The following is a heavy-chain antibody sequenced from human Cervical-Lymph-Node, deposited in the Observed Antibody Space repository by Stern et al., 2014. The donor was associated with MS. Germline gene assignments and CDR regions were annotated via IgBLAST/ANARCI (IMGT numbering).Heavy chain of an antibody. D-gene: IGHD3-22*01. CDR3: AKSYPYYYDSSGEWGYFDL. Sequence: VQLVESGGGVVQPGRSLRLSCAASGFTFSSYGMHWVRQAPGKGMEWVAVISYGGSNKYYADSAKGRFTISRDNSKNTLYLQMNSLRAEDTAVYYCAKSYPYYYDSSGEWGYFDLWGRGTLVTVSS. J-gene: IGHJ2*01. V-gene: IGHV3-30*18. CDR1: GFTFSSYG. CDR2: ISYGGSNK.